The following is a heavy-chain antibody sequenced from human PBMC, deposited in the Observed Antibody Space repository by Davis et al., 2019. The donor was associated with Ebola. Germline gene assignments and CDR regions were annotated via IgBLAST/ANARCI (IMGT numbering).Heavy chain of an antibody. CDR1: GYTFIGYY. J-gene: IGHJ6*02. CDR3: ARVGDHGPGSYYKYGMDV. Sequence: ASVKVSCKASGYTFIGYYMHWVRQAPGQGLEWMGWMNPNTGYTMYAQKFQGRVTMTSDTPSSTAYMELSSLKSDDTAVYYCARVGDHGPGSYYKYGMDVWGQGTTVIVSS. D-gene: IGHD3-10*01. CDR2: MNPNTGYT. V-gene: IGHV1-2*02.